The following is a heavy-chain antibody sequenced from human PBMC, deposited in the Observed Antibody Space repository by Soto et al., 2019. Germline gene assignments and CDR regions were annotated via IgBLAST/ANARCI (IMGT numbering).Heavy chain of an antibody. CDR3: ARDGDYDILTGPLY. Sequence: PXGSLRLSCSAAGFTFSSYEMNWVRQAPGKGLEWVSYISSSGSTIYYADSVKGRFTISRDNAKNSLYLQMNSLRAEDTAVYYCARDGDYDILTGPLYWGQGTLVTVSS. J-gene: IGHJ4*02. V-gene: IGHV3-48*03. D-gene: IGHD3-9*01. CDR2: ISSSGSTI. CDR1: GFTFSSYE.